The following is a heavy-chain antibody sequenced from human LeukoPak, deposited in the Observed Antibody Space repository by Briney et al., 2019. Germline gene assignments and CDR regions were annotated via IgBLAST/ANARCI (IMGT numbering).Heavy chain of an antibody. D-gene: IGHD3-3*01. CDR2: INSDGSSP. J-gene: IGHJ4*02. V-gene: IGHV3-74*01. Sequence: GGSLRLSCAASGFTFSSYWMHWVRHAPGKGLVWVSRINSDGSSPSYADPVKGRFTISRDNAKNTLYLQMNSLRAEDTAVYYCAREDDFWSGYYGSWGQGTLVTVSS. CDR1: GFTFSSYW. CDR3: AREDDFWSGYYGS.